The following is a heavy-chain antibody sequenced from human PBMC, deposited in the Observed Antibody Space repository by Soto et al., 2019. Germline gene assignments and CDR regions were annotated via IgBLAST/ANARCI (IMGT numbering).Heavy chain of an antibody. Sequence: QVQLVQSGAEVKKPGASVKVSCKASGFTFTTYGFTWVRQALGQGLEWMGWISAYNGNTNYAQKFQGRVTMTTDTSTSTVYLELRSLTSDDTAVYYCARGGRDGMDVWGQGTTVTLSS. V-gene: IGHV1-18*01. CDR1: GFTFTTYG. D-gene: IGHD3-10*01. J-gene: IGHJ6*02. CDR2: ISAYNGNT. CDR3: ARGGRDGMDV.